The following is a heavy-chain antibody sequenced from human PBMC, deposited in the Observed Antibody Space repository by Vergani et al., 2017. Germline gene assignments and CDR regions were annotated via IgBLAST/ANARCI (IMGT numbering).Heavy chain of an antibody. Sequence: EVQLLESGGGLVQPGGSLRLSCAASGFTFSSYAMSWVRQAPGKGLEWVANIKQDGSEKYYVDSVKGRFTISRDNAKNSLYLQMNSLRAEDTAVYYCAREGYCSSTSCYGFDDAFDIWGQGTMVTVSS. CDR1: GFTFSSYA. J-gene: IGHJ3*02. D-gene: IGHD2-2*01. V-gene: IGHV3-7*01. CDR3: AREGYCSSTSCYGFDDAFDI. CDR2: IKQDGSEK.